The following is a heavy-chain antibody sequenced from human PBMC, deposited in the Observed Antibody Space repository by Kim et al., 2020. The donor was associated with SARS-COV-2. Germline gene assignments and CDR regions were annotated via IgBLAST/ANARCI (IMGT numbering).Heavy chain of an antibody. CDR1: GGSISSHY. Sequence: SETLSLTCSVSGGSISSHYWSWIRQPPEKGLEWIGHFYNSGNTKYNASLKSRVTISVDTSKSQFSLHLTSVTAADTAVYYCARGSDDPPPHNAFNSWGPGTMVVVSS. J-gene: IGHJ3*01. V-gene: IGHV4-59*11. CDR2: FYNSGNT. D-gene: IGHD6-25*01. CDR3: ARGSDDPPPHNAFNS.